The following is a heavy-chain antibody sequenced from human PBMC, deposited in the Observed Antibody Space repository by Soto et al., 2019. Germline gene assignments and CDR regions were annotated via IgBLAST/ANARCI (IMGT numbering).Heavy chain of an antibody. J-gene: IGHJ4*02. CDR1: GGTFSSYA. CDR2: IIPISGTA. CDR3: ARDADPALYSSGWYYFDY. Sequence: QVQLVQSGAEVKKPGSSVKVSCKASGGTFSSYAISWVRQAPGQGLEWMGGIIPISGTANYAQKFQGRVTITADESTSTDYMELSSLRSEDTAVYYCARDADPALYSSGWYYFDYWGQGTLVTVSS. D-gene: IGHD6-19*01. V-gene: IGHV1-69*01.